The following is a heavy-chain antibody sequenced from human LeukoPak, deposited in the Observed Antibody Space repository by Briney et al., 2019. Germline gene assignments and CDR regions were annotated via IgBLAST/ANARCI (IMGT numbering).Heavy chain of an antibody. V-gene: IGHV3-21*01. D-gene: IGHD6-6*01. Sequence: GGSLRLSCAASGFTFSSYSMNWVRQAPGKGLEWVSSISSSSSYIYYADSVKGRFTISRDNAKNSLYLQMNSLRAEDTAVYYCAREMYAHQGAYSSSFDYWGQGTLVTVSS. CDR3: AREMYAHQGAYSSSFDY. CDR1: GFTFSSYS. J-gene: IGHJ4*02. CDR2: ISSSSSYI.